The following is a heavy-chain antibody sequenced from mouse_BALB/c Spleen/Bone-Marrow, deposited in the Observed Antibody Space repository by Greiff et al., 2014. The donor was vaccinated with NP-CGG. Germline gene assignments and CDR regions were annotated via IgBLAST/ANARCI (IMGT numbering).Heavy chain of an antibody. CDR2: ISSGSSTI. CDR3: ARYRYDYDGFDY. CDR1: GFTFSSFG. V-gene: IGHV5-17*02. Sequence: DVKLVESGGGLVQPGGSRKLSCAASGFTFSSFGMHWVRQAPEKGLEWVAYISSGSSTIYYADTVKGRFTISRDNPKNTLFLQMTSLRSEDTAMYYCARYRYDYDGFDYWGQGTTLTVSS. D-gene: IGHD2-4*01. J-gene: IGHJ2*01.